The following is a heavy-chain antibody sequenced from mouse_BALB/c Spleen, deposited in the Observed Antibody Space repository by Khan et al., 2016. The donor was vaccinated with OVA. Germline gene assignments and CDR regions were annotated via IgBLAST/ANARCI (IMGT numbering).Heavy chain of an antibody. CDR1: GYTFTAYD. Sequence: QVQLKQSGPELVKPGALVKISCKASGYTFTAYDINWVKQRPGQGLEWIGWIYPGDGSTEYNENFKGKATLTADTSSNTAYMQLSSLTSEKSAVYFCAREGLRGVGMDYWCQGTSVSVSS. V-gene: IGHV1S56*01. J-gene: IGHJ4*01. CDR3: AREGLRGVGMDY. D-gene: IGHD1-1*01. CDR2: IYPGDGST.